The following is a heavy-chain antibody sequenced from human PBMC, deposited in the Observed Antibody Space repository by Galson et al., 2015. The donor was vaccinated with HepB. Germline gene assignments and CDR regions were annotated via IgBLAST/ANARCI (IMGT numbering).Heavy chain of an antibody. Sequence: PALVQPTQTLTLTCTFSGFSLSTSGGGAGWIRQPPGKALEWLALIYWNEGKRYHPSLNSRLHITRDNSKTQVVLTMTNVDPVDTATYYCAHRIYDSSGERFDYWGQGTLVPVSS. J-gene: IGHJ4*02. D-gene: IGHD3-22*01. CDR2: IYWNEGK. V-gene: IGHV2-5*01. CDR1: GFSLSTSGGG. CDR3: AHRIYDSSGERFDY.